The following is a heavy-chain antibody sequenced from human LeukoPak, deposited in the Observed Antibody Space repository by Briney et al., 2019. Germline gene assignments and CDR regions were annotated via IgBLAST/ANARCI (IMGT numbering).Heavy chain of an antibody. J-gene: IGHJ3*02. D-gene: IGHD6-19*01. CDR1: GGSISSSNW. V-gene: IGHV4-4*02. CDR3: ARGGYSSGWRRHAFDI. CDR2: IYHSGSS. Sequence: SETLSLTCAVSGGSISSSNWWSWVRQPPGKGLEWIGEIYHSGSSNYNPSLKSRVTISVDKSKNQFSLKLSSVTAADTAVYYCARGGYSSGWRRHAFDIWGQGTMVTVSS.